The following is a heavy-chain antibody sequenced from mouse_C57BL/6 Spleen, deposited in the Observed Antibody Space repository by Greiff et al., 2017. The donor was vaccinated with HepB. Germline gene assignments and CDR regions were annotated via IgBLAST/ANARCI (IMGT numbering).Heavy chain of an antibody. D-gene: IGHD1-1*01. V-gene: IGHV5-9*01. J-gene: IGHJ3*01. CDR3: ARHQRYYGSTWFAY. CDR2: ISGGGGNT. Sequence: EVMLVESGGGLVKPGGSLKLSCAASGFTFSSYTMSWVRQTPEKRLEWVATISGGGGNTYYPDSVKGRFTISRDNAKNTLYLQMSSLRSEDTALYYCARHQRYYGSTWFAYWGQGTLVTVSA. CDR1: GFTFSSYT.